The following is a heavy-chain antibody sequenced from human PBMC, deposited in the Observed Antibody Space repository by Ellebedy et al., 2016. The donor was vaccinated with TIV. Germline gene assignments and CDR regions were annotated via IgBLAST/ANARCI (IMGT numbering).Heavy chain of an antibody. CDR1: RFSFSSYW. CDR2: INQVESEK. J-gene: IGHJ3*02. V-gene: IGHV3-7*01. Sequence: GGSLRLSCAASRFSFSSYWMSWVRQAPGKGLEWVANINQVESEKHYVDAVKGRFTISRDNAKNSLYLQVHSLRVEDTAVYYCATDGSYGDYRSPAHAFVIWGQGTMVTVSS. CDR3: ATDGSYGDYRSPAHAFVI. D-gene: IGHD4-17*01.